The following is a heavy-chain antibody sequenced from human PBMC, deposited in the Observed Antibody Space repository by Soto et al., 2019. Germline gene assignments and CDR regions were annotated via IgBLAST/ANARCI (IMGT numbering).Heavy chain of an antibody. CDR1: GFTFSSYE. CDR2: ISSSGSTI. V-gene: IGHV3-48*03. J-gene: IGHJ6*02. CDR3: ARVPKSEGAVGLYYYGMDV. D-gene: IGHD6-19*01. Sequence: EVQLVESGGGLVQPVGSLRLSCAASGFTFSSYEMNWVRQAPGKGLEWGSYISSSGSTIYYADSVKGRFTISRDNAKNTLYLQMHSPSAEDTAVYYCARVPKSEGAVGLYYYGMDVWGQGTTVTVSS.